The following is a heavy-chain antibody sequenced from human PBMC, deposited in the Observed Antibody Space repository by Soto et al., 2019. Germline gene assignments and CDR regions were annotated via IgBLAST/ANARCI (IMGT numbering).Heavy chain of an antibody. CDR3: TRETAAGITGLDY. CDR1: GFNVGAFA. D-gene: IGHD1-20*01. J-gene: IGHJ4*02. CDR2: ISVSDAFI. Sequence: PGGSLRLSCAASGFNVGAFAVNWVRQAPGKGLEWVSGISVSDAFIYYADSVRGRFSISRDASENILYLQMNSLRVDDTALYYCTRETAAGITGLDYWGPGTLVTVSS. V-gene: IGHV3-23*01.